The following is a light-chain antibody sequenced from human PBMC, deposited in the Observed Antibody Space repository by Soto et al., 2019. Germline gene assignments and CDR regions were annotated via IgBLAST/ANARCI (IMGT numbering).Light chain of an antibody. Sequence: QSALTQPASGSGSPGQSITISCAGTSSDVGGYNYVSWYQHHPGKAPKLMIYEVSNRPSGVSNRFSGSKSGNTASLTISGLQAEDEADYYCSSYTRSDTRVFGTGTKVIVL. J-gene: IGLJ1*01. V-gene: IGLV2-14*01. CDR1: SSDVGGYNY. CDR3: SSYTRSDTRV. CDR2: EVS.